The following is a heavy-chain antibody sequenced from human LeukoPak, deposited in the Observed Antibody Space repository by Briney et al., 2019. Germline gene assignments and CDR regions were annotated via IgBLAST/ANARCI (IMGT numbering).Heavy chain of an antibody. J-gene: IGHJ4*02. CDR1: GYTFSSYY. Sequence: ASVKVSCKASGYTFSSYYLHWVRQAPGRGLEWMGIINPDGGSTTYAQKIQGRVTMTRDMSTSTVYMEVSSLRSEDTAVYYCARASSGYGGYFDYWGQGTLVTVSS. V-gene: IGHV1-46*01. CDR2: INPDGGST. CDR3: ARASSGYGGYFDY. D-gene: IGHD5-12*01.